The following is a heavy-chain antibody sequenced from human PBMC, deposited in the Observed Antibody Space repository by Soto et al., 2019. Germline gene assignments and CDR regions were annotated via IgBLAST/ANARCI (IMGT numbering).Heavy chain of an antibody. CDR2: ISYDGSNK. Sequence: PGGSLRLSCAASGFTFSSYAMHWVRQAPGKGLEWVAIISYDGSNKYYADSVKGRFTISRDNSKNTLYLQMNSLRAEDTAVYYCARGRSHGSGSYGAYYYYGMDVWGQGTTVTVSS. V-gene: IGHV3-30-3*01. CDR3: ARGRSHGSGSYGAYYYYGMDV. D-gene: IGHD3-10*01. J-gene: IGHJ6*02. CDR1: GFTFSSYA.